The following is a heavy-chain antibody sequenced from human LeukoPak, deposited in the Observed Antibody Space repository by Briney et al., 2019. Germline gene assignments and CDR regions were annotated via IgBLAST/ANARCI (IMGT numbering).Heavy chain of an antibody. Sequence: ASAKVSCKAPGYTFTSYGISWVRQAPGQGLEWMGWISAYNGNTNYAQKLQGRVTMTTDTSTNTAYMELRSLRSDDTAVYYCARAAIAVAGGVYFDYWGQGTLVTVSS. CDR3: ARAAIAVAGGVYFDY. J-gene: IGHJ4*02. CDR2: ISAYNGNT. D-gene: IGHD6-19*01. V-gene: IGHV1-18*01. CDR1: GYTFTSYG.